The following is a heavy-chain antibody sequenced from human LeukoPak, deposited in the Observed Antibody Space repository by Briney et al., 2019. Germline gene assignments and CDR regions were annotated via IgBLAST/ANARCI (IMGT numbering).Heavy chain of an antibody. Sequence: NPGGSLRLSCAASGFTVSSNYMSWVRQAPGKGVEWVSVIYSGGSTYYADSVKGRFTISRHNSKNTLYLQMTSLRAEDTPVYYCARDRAWYSGIESSFAIWGQGTMVTVSS. V-gene: IGHV3-53*01. D-gene: IGHD1-26*01. CDR1: GFTVSSNY. CDR3: ARDRAWYSGIESSFAI. J-gene: IGHJ3*02. CDR2: IYSGGST.